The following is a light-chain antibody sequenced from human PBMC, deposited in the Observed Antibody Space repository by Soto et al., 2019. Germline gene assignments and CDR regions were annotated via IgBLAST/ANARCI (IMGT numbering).Light chain of an antibody. J-gene: IGKJ4*01. CDR1: QSISSN. Sequence: EIVLTQSPATLSLSPGERATLSCRASQSISSNLAWYQQKPGQAPRLLMYDASNRATGIPARFSGSGSGTDFTLTISSLEPEDFAVYYCQQRSNWPLAFGGGTKVEIQ. CDR3: QQRSNWPLA. CDR2: DAS. V-gene: IGKV3-11*01.